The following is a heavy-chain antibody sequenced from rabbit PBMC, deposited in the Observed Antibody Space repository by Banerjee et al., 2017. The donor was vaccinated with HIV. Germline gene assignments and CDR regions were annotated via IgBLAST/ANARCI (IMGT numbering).Heavy chain of an antibody. CDR2: IYAGSSGRT. Sequence: QSLEESGGDLVKPGASLTLTCTASGFSFSSGYYMCWVRQAPGKGLEWIACIYAGSSGRTYYASWAKGRFTISKTSSTTVTLQMTSLTAADTATYFCARAVDGGYSDHDYFNLWGQGTLVTVS. CDR3: ARAVDGGYSDHDYFNL. D-gene: IGHD7-1*01. V-gene: IGHV1S40*01. CDR1: GFSFSSGYY. J-gene: IGHJ4*01.